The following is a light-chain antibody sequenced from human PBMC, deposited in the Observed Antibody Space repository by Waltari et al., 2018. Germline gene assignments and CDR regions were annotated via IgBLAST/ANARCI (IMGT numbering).Light chain of an antibody. CDR3: QQSYSTPRT. CDR2: AVS. CDR1: QDIRTY. J-gene: IGKJ2*01. V-gene: IGKV1-8*01. Sequence: AIRVTQSPSSLSASTGDRVTIPCRASQDIRTYLGWYQQKPGKAPKLLLYAVSTLQSGVPSRFSGSGSGTDFALHIQNLQSEDFATYYCQQSYSTPRTFGQGTKLEIK.